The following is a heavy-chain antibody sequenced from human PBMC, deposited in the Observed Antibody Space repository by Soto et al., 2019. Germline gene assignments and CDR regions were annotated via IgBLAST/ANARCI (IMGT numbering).Heavy chain of an antibody. CDR1: GGSISRGGYS. V-gene: IGHV4-30-2*01. J-gene: IGHJ4*02. Sequence: TLSLTCAVSGGSISRGGYSWSWIRQPPGKGLEWIGYIYHSGSTYYNPSLKSRVTISVDRSKNQFSLKLSSVTAADTAVYYCARGMTTVTTIDYWGQGTLVTVSS. CDR2: IYHSGST. CDR3: ARGMTTVTTIDY. D-gene: IGHD4-4*01.